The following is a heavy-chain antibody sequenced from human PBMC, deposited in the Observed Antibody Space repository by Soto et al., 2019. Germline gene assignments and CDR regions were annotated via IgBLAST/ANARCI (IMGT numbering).Heavy chain of an antibody. V-gene: IGHV1-18*01. CDR3: AGSLCFGEYPFPGY. CDR1: GYTFTSYG. Sequence: ASVKVSCKASGYTFTSYGISWVRQAPGQGLEWMGWISAYNGNTNYAQKLQGRVTMTTDTSTSTAYMELSNLRSDDTAVYYFAGSLCFGEYPFPGYWGQGTLVTVSS. D-gene: IGHD3-10*01. J-gene: IGHJ4*02. CDR2: ISAYNGNT.